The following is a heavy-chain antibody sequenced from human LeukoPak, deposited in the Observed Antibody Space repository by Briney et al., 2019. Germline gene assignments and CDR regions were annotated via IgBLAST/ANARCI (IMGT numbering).Heavy chain of an antibody. CDR3: AKAEVYYDNSGYLHSYYYYYGMDV. V-gene: IGHV3-23*01. Sequence: SGGSLRLSCAASGFTFSSYAMSWVRQAPGKGLEWVSAISGSGGSTYYADSVKGRFTISRDNSKNTLYLQMNSLRAEDTAVYYCAKAEVYYDNSGYLHSYYYYYGMDVWGQGTTVTVSS. CDR2: ISGSGGST. D-gene: IGHD3-22*01. CDR1: GFTFSSYA. J-gene: IGHJ6*02.